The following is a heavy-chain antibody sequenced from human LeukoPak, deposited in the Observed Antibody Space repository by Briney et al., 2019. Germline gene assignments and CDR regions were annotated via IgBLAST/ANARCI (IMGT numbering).Heavy chain of an antibody. CDR1: GFTFSSYS. CDR2: ISGSSTTK. V-gene: IGHV3-48*04. D-gene: IGHD3-10*01. Sequence: GGSLRLSCVGSGFTFSSYSMSWVRQAPGKGLEWVSFISGSSTTKHYAVSVEGRFTVSRDTAKNSLYLQMNSLRADDTAVYYCARGPSRGLYGPGAYWGRGTLVSVSS. CDR3: ARGPSRGLYGPGAY. J-gene: IGHJ4*02.